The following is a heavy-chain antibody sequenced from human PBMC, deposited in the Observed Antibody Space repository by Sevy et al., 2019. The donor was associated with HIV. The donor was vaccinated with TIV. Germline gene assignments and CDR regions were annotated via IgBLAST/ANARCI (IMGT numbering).Heavy chain of an antibody. Sequence: GESLISCKGSGYSFTSYWIGWVRQMPGKGLEWMGIIYPGDSDTGYSPSFQGQVTISADKSISTAYLQWSSLKASDTAMYYCARGSKQHQFDYWGQGTLVTVSS. CDR2: IYPGDSDT. J-gene: IGHJ4*02. D-gene: IGHD6-13*01. CDR3: ARGSKQHQFDY. V-gene: IGHV5-51*01. CDR1: GYSFTSYW.